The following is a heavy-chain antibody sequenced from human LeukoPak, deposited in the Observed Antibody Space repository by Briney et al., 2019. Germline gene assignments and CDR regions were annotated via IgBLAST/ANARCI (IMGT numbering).Heavy chain of an antibody. V-gene: IGHV4-4*07. D-gene: IGHD6-13*01. CDR1: GDSISSYY. Sequence: PSETLSLTCTVSGDSISSYYWSWIRQPAGKGLEWIGHIYTSGSTNYNPSLRSRVTMSVDTSKNQFSLQLSSVLAADTAVYYCARDVVAAAGTWDYWGQGTLVTVSS. J-gene: IGHJ4*02. CDR2: IYTSGST. CDR3: ARDVVAAAGTWDY.